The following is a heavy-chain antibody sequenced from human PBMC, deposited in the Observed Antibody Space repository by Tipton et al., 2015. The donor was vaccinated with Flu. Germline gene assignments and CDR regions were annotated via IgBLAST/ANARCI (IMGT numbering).Heavy chain of an antibody. CDR1: GFIFSTYG. D-gene: IGHD3-3*01. CDR2: IWYDGSNK. J-gene: IGHJ6*02. V-gene: IGHV3-33*01. Sequence: SGFIFSTYGMHWVRQAPGKGLEWVAVIWYDGSNKYYADSVKGRFTISRDNAKNSLYLQMNSLRAEDTAVYYCARDHPPSITILGEITDYFGMDVWGQGTTVTVSS. CDR3: ARDHPPSITILGEITDYFGMDV.